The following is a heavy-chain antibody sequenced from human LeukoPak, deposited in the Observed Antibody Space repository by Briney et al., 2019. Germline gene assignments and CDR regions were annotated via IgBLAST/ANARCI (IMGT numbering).Heavy chain of an antibody. J-gene: IGHJ4*02. Sequence: PGGSLRLSCAASGFTFSSYAMSWVRQAPGKGLEWVSAISGSVGSTYYADSVKGRFTISRDNSKNTLYLQMNSLRAEDTAVYYCAKGEYSGSWYFDYWGQGTLVTVSS. CDR3: AKGEYSGSWYFDY. CDR1: GFTFSSYA. CDR2: ISGSVGST. V-gene: IGHV3-23*01. D-gene: IGHD6-13*01.